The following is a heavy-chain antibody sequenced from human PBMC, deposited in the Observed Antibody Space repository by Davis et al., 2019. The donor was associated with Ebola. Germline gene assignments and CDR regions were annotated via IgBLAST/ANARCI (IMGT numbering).Heavy chain of an antibody. D-gene: IGHD6-19*01. CDR2: INPKSGVT. V-gene: IGHV1-2*02. Sequence: AASVKVSCKASGYTFTAYHSHWVRQAPGQGLQWMGWINPKSGVTEYAQKFQGRVTMTRDTSINTAYMELSGLTSDDTAVYYCARGSVAGTWHYGMAVWGQGTTVTVSS. CDR3: ARGSVAGTWHYGMAV. J-gene: IGHJ6*02. CDR1: GYTFTAYH.